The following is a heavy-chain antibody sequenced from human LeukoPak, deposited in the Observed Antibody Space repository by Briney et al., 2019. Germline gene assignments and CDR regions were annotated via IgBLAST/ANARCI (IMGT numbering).Heavy chain of an antibody. V-gene: IGHV4-34*01. Sequence: KPSETLSLTCAVYGGSFSGYYWSWIRQPPGKGLEWIGEINHSGSTNYNPSLKSRVTISVDTSKNQFSLKLSSVTAADTAVYYCARQTRYSSSWYYYYYYMDVWGKGTTVTISS. CDR2: INHSGST. D-gene: IGHD6-13*01. CDR3: ARQTRYSSSWYYYYYYMDV. CDR1: GGSFSGYY. J-gene: IGHJ6*03.